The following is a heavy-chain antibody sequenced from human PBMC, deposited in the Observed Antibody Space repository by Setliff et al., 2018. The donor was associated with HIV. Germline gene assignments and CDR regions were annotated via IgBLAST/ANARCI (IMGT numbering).Heavy chain of an antibody. J-gene: IGHJ4*02. CDR2: VYTSGST. CDR1: GGSINTYY. V-gene: IGHV4-4*07. D-gene: IGHD3-22*01. CDR3: ARDRLTYYFDY. Sequence: SETLSLTCTVSGGSINTYYWSWIRQPAGKGLEWIGRVYTSGSTNYNPSLKRRVTMSVDTSKNQFSLKLSSVTAADTAVYYCARDRLTYYFDYWGQGILVTSPQ.